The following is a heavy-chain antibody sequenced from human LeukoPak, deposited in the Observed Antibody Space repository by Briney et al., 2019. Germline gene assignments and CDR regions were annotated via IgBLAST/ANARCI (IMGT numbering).Heavy chain of an antibody. D-gene: IGHD5-12*01. CDR2: ISSSSSYT. CDR1: GFTFSDYY. J-gene: IGHJ4*02. Sequence: PGGSLRLSCAASGFTFSDYYMIRIRQAPGKGLEWVSYISSSSSYTNYVDSVKGRFTISRDNAKNSLYLQMNSLRAEDTAVYYCARVVATNFFDYWGQGTLVTVSS. CDR3: ARVVATNFFDY. V-gene: IGHV3-11*06.